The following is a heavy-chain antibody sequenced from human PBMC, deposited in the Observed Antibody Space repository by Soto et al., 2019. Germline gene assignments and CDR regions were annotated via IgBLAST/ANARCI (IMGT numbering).Heavy chain of an antibody. Sequence: ESGGGVVQPGRSLRLSCAASGFTFSSYAMHWVRQAPGKGLEWVAVISYDGSNKYYADSVKGRFTISRDNSKNTLYLQMNSLRAEDTAVYYCARGRYGDYVWEYSCVDYWGQGTLVTVSS. V-gene: IGHV3-30-3*01. J-gene: IGHJ4*02. CDR3: ARGRYGDYVWEYSCVDY. CDR1: GFTFSSYA. D-gene: IGHD4-17*01. CDR2: ISYDGSNK.